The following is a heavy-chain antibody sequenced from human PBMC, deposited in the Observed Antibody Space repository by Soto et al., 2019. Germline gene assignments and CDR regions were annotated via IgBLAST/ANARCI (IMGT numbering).Heavy chain of an antibody. V-gene: IGHV2-5*02. CDR3: AHTVARGAYWETFNY. D-gene: IGHD1-26*01. Sequence: QITLKESGPTLVKPTQTLTLTCTVSGFSLTTNGVGVAWFRKPPGKALGWLALIYRDDDKRYRPSLKSRVTITKDNTKNQVVLTMTNMDPVDTATYYCAHTVARGAYWETFNYWGQGTLVTVSS. CDR1: GFSLTTNGVG. CDR2: IYRDDDK. J-gene: IGHJ4*02.